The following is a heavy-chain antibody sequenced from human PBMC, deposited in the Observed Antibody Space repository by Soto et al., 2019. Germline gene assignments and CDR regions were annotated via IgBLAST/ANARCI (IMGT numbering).Heavy chain of an antibody. Sequence: PGESLKISCKVSGRTFINQWNAWVRQMPGKGLEWMGIIYPGDSDARYSPSFAGQVTISVDKSITTAYLHWSSLEASDSAVYYCARQGDMAATPADAFDIWGQGTLVTVSS. CDR3: ARQGDMAATPADAFDI. CDR1: GRTFINQW. D-gene: IGHD6-19*01. CDR2: IYPGDSDA. J-gene: IGHJ3*02. V-gene: IGHV5-51*01.